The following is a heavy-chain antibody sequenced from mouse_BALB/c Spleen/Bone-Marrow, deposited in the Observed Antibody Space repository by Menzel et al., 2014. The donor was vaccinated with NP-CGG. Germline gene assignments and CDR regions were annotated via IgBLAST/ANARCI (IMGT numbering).Heavy chain of an antibody. Sequence: VQLQQSGAELVKPGASVKLSCTASGFNIKDTYMHWVKQRPEQGLEWIGRIDPANGNTKYDPKFQGKATITADTSSNTAYLQISSLTSEDTAVYYCARWEYYAMDYWGQGTSVTVPS. D-gene: IGHD4-1*01. CDR1: GFNIKDTY. CDR3: ARWEYYAMDY. J-gene: IGHJ4*01. V-gene: IGHV14-3*02. CDR2: IDPANGNT.